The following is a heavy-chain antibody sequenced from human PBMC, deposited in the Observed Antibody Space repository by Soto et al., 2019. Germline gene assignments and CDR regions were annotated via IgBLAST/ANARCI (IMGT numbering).Heavy chain of an antibody. V-gene: IGHV1-46*03. CDR2: INPSGGST. D-gene: IGHD5-12*01. CDR1: GYTFSNYY. CDR3: ARDRDGYNGAFDY. Sequence: ASVKVSCKASGYTFSNYYMHWVRQAPGQGLEWMGIINPSGGSTSYGQKFQGRVTMTRDTSTNTVYMELSTLRSEDTAVYYCARDRDGYNGAFDYWGQGTLVTVSS. J-gene: IGHJ4*02.